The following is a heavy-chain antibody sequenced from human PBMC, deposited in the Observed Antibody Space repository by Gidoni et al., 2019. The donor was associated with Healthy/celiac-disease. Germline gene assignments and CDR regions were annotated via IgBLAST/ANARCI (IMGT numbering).Heavy chain of an antibody. J-gene: IGHJ4*02. CDR2: ISYDGSNK. V-gene: IGHV3-30-3*01. CDR1: GFTFSSYA. D-gene: IGHD1-1*01. CDR3: ARGGKTLQADY. Sequence: QVQLVESGGGVVQPGRSLRLSCAASGFTFSSYAMHWVRQAPGKGLEWVAVISYDGSNKYYADSVKGRFTISRDNSKNTLYLQMNSLRAEDTAVYYCARGGKTLQADYWGQGTLVTVSS.